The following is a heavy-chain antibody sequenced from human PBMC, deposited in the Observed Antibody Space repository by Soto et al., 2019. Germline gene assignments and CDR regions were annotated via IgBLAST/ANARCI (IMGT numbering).Heavy chain of an antibody. CDR2: INPATGAA. Sequence: LHLVQSGAVVKTPGASVTVSCSASGYPVTAYYMHWVRQAPGRGLEWMGGINPATGAAKYTQTFQGRVTMTRDTSTSTVFMELSGLTSEDTAVFYCARGGGVGVAGSAAFDMSGQGTLVIVSS. J-gene: IGHJ3*02. CDR3: ARGGGVGVAGSAAFDM. D-gene: IGHD3-3*01. V-gene: IGHV1-2*02. CDR1: GYPVTAYY.